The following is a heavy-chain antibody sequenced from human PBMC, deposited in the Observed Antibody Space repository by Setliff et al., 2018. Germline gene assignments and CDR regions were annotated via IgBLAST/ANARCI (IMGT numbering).Heavy chain of an antibody. Sequence: SETLSLTCTVSGGSISSSSYYWGWIRQPPGKGLEWIGSIYYSGSTYYNPSLKSRVTISVDTSKNQFSLKLSSVTAADTAVYYCARGYSYGYDSGYYFDYWGQGTLVTVSS. V-gene: IGHV4-39*07. CDR2: IYYSGST. J-gene: IGHJ4*02. CDR1: GGSISSSSYY. CDR3: ARGYSYGYDSGYYFDY. D-gene: IGHD5-18*01.